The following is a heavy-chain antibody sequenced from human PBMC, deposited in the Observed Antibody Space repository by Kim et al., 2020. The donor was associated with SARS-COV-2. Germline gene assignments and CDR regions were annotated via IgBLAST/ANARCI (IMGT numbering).Heavy chain of an antibody. J-gene: IGHJ4*02. CDR3: ARDAGSGLPIDY. D-gene: IGHD2-15*01. CDR1: GFTFRSYE. Sequence: GGSLRLSCVASGFTFRSYEMDWVRQAPGKGLEWVSYISSGGNTMYYADSVKGRFTISRDNARNALYMQMNSLRAEDTAVYYCARDAGSGLPIDYWGQGTLGTVS. V-gene: IGHV3-48*03. CDR2: ISSGGNTM.